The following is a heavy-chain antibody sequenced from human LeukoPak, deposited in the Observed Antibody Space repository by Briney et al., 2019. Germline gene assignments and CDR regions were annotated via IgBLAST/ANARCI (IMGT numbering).Heavy chain of an antibody. D-gene: IGHD5-12*01. CDR1: GGTFSRND. V-gene: IGHV1-46*01. J-gene: IGHJ4*02. CDR3: ARGSGWLRLGDY. Sequence: ASVKVSCKASGGTFSRNDISWVRQAPGQGLEWMGIINPSGGSTSYAQKFQGRVTMTRDTSTSTVYMELSSLRSEDTAVYYCARGSGWLRLGDYWGQGTLVTVSS. CDR2: INPSGGST.